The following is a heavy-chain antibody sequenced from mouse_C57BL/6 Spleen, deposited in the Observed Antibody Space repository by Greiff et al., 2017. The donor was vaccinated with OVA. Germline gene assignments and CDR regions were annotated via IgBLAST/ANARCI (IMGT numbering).Heavy chain of an antibody. Sequence: EVQLQQSGPELVKPGASVKISCKASGYSFTGYYMNWVKQSPEKSLEWIGEINPSTGGTTYNQKVKAKATLTVDKSSSTAYMQLKSLTSEDSAVYYCARYGTGFAYWGQGTLVTVSA. V-gene: IGHV1-42*01. J-gene: IGHJ3*01. D-gene: IGHD4-1*01. CDR3: ARYGTGFAY. CDR1: GYSFTGYY. CDR2: INPSTGGT.